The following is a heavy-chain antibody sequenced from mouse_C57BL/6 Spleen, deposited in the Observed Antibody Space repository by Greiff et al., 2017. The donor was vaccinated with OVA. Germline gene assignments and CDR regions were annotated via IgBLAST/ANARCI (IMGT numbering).Heavy chain of an antibody. J-gene: IGHJ2*01. D-gene: IGHD2-3*01. V-gene: IGHV5-16*01. CDR2: INYDGSST. CDR3: ARQRGIYDGYLDY. CDR1: GFTFSDYY. Sequence: EVKLMESEGGLVQPGSSMKLSCTASGFTFSDYYMAWVRQVPEKGLEWVANINYDGSSTYYLDSLKSRFIISRDNAKNILYLQMSSLKSEDTATYYCARQRGIYDGYLDYWGQGTTLTVSS.